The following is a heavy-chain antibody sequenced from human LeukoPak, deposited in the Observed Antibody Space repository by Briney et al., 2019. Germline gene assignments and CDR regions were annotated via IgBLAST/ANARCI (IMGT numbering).Heavy chain of an antibody. CDR2: IIPIFGTA. CDR3: ARGWTDYGDGRLYYYYMDV. V-gene: IGHV1-69*13. D-gene: IGHD4-17*01. CDR1: GGTFSSYA. J-gene: IGHJ6*03. Sequence: ASVKVSCKASGGTFSSYAISWVRQAPGQGLEWMGGIIPIFGTANYAQKFQGRVTITADESTSTAYMELSSLRSEDTAVYYCARGWTDYGDGRLYYYYMDVWGKGTTVTISS.